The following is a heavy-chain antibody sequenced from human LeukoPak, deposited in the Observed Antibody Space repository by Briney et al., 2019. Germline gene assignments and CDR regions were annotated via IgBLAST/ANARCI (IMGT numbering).Heavy chain of an antibody. V-gene: IGHV4-59*12. CDR2: IYYSGST. Sequence: PSETLCLTCTVSGGSISSCYWSWIRQPPGKGLEWIGYIYYSGSTNYNPSLKSRVTISVDTSKNQFSLKLSSVTAADTAVYYCATGSGEYEINLFDYWGQGTLVTVSS. D-gene: IGHD2-15*01. CDR1: GGSISSCY. CDR3: ATGSGEYEINLFDY. J-gene: IGHJ4*02.